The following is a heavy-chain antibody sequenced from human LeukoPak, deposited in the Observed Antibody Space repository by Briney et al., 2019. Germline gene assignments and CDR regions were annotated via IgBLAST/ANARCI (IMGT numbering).Heavy chain of an antibody. CDR2: IYYSGST. Sequence: SESLSLIRPVSAGSISSYYSSWIRQPPGKGLEWIGFIYYSGSTNYSPSLKRRVTISVDTSKNQFSLKLSSVTAADTAVYYCAREGYGDYGGRAFDIWGQGTMVTVSS. CDR1: AGSISSYY. J-gene: IGHJ3*02. D-gene: IGHD4-17*01. CDR3: AREGYGDYGGRAFDI. V-gene: IGHV4-59*01.